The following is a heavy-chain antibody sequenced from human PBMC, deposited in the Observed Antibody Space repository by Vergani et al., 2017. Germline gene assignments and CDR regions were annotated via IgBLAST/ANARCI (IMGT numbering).Heavy chain of an antibody. CDR1: GFTFSSYA. J-gene: IGHJ4*02. Sequence: QVQLVESGGGVVQPGRSLRLSCAASGFTFSSYAMHWVRQAPGKGLEWVAVISYDGSNKYYADSVKGRFTISRDNSKNTLYLQMNSLRAEDKVVYYCARSGGRHTVTTAANYWGQGTLVTVSS. CDR3: ARSGGRHTVTTAANY. V-gene: IGHV3-30*01. CDR2: ISYDGSNK. D-gene: IGHD4-17*01.